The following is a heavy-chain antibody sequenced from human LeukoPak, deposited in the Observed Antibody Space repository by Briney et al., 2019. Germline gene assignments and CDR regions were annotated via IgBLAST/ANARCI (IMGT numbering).Heavy chain of an antibody. V-gene: IGHV3-23*01. CDR1: GFTFSSYA. J-gene: IGHJ4*02. Sequence: GGSLRLSCAASGFTFSSYAMSWVRQAPGKGLEWVSAISGSGGSTYYADSVKGRFTISRDNSKNTLYLQMNSLRAEDTAVYYCARVLRSSGYNWGDFDYWGQGTLVTVSS. CDR2: ISGSGGST. D-gene: IGHD3-22*01. CDR3: ARVLRSSGYNWGDFDY.